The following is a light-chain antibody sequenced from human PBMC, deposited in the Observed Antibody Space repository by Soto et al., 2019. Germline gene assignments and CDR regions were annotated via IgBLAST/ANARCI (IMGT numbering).Light chain of an antibody. J-gene: IGLJ3*02. CDR3: QTWGTGSWV. CDR2: LNSDGSH. Sequence: QSVLTQSPSASASLGASVTLTCTLSSGYNTYAIAWHQQQPEKGPRYLMKLNSDGSHSKGDGIPDRFSGSSSGAERYLTISSLQSEDEADYYCQTWGTGSWVFGGGTKLTVL. V-gene: IGLV4-69*01. CDR1: SGYNTYA.